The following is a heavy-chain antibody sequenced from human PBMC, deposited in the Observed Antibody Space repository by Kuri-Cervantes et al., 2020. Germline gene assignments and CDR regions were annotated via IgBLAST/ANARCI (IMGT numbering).Heavy chain of an antibody. CDR1: GFAFSGYW. V-gene: IGHV3-7*01. J-gene: IGHJ6*02. Sequence: GGSLRLSCVASGFAFSGYWMNWVRQAPGKGLEWVANIKQDGSEKYYVDSVKGRFTISRDNAKNSLYLQMNSLRAEDTAVYYCARDHSSGWYLYHYYGMDVWGQGTTVTVSS. CDR3: ARDHSSGWYLYHYYGMDV. D-gene: IGHD6-19*01. CDR2: IKQDGSEK.